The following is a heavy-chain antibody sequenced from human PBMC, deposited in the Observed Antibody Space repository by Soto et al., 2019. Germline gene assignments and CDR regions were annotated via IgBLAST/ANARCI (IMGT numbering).Heavy chain of an antibody. J-gene: IGHJ6*02. Sequence: GGSLRLSCAASGFTFSNYGMHWVRQAPGKGLEWVAVMSPDGSDKSYGDSVKGRFTISSDNSKNTLYLQMNSLRAEDTAVYYCAREATAGPRNYYYYYGMDVWGQGTTVTVSS. CDR2: MSPDGSDK. V-gene: IGHV3-30*03. CDR3: AREATAGPRNYYYYYGMDV. CDR1: GFTFSNYG. D-gene: IGHD4-4*01.